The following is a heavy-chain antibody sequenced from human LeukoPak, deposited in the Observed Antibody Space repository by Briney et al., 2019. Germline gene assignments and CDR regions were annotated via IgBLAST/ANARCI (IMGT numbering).Heavy chain of an antibody. V-gene: IGHV1-18*01. J-gene: IGHJ5*02. D-gene: IGHD1-7*01. Sequence: ASVKVSCKASGYTFTSYGISWVRQAPGQGLEWMGWISAYNGNTNYAQKLQGRVTMTTDTSTSTAYMELRSLRSDDTAVYYCARETSYDPYNWNLRWFDPWGQGTLVTVSS. CDR2: ISAYNGNT. CDR3: ARETSYDPYNWNLRWFDP. CDR1: GYTFTSYG.